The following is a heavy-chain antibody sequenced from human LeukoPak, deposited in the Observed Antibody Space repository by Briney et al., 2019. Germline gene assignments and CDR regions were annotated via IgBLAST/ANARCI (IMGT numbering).Heavy chain of an antibody. CDR3: AILPTV. Sequence: SETLSLTCTVSGASISGYYWSWVRQPPGKRLEFIGHIYNSLNDYNPSPKSRVIISSDPSKNQFSLRLSSMTAADTAVYYCAILPTVWGKGTLVTVSS. J-gene: IGHJ4*02. V-gene: IGHV4-59*01. CDR1: GASISGYY. CDR2: IYNSLN. D-gene: IGHD1-14*01.